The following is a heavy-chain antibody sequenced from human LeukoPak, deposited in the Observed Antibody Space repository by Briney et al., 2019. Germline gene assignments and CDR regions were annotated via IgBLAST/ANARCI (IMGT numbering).Heavy chain of an antibody. CDR1: GFTLSSYA. D-gene: IGHD2-15*01. J-gene: IGHJ4*02. CDR3: ARGDWDIPPRPLAY. Sequence: PGGSLRLSCAASGFTLSSYAMHWVRQAPGKGLEWVAVISYDGNNKYYADSVKGRFTISRDNSKNTLYLQMNSLRAEDTAVYYCARGDWDIPPRPLAYWGQGTLVTVSS. CDR2: ISYDGNNK. V-gene: IGHV3-30*04.